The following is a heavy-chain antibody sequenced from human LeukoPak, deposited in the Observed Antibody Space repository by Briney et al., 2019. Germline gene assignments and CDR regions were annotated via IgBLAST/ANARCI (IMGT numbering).Heavy chain of an antibody. CDR2: IYYSGSS. CDR3: AGADRHDYGEDY. V-gene: IGHV4-59*04. J-gene: IGHJ4*02. CDR1: GGSISSYY. D-gene: IGHD4-17*01. Sequence: SETLSLTCTVSGGSISSYYWSWIRQPPGKGLEWMGFIYYSGSSYYDPSLKSRVTMSVDTSKNQFSLKLTSVTAADTAFYYCAGADRHDYGEDYWGQGTLVTVSS.